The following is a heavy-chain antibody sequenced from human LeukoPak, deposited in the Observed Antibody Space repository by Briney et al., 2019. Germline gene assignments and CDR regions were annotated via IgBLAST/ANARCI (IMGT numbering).Heavy chain of an antibody. V-gene: IGHV4-59*08. CDR2: ICYSGST. Sequence: MPSETLSLTCTVSGGSISSYYWSWIRQPPGKGLEWIGYICYSGSTNYNPSLKSRVTISVDTSKNQFSLKLSSVTAADTAVYYCARRGGAFDIWGQGTMVTVSS. CDR1: GGSISSYY. CDR3: ARRGGAFDI. J-gene: IGHJ3*02. D-gene: IGHD2-15*01.